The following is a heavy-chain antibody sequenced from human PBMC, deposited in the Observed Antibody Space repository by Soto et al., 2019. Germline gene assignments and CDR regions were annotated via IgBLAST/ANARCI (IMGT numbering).Heavy chain of an antibody. CDR2: VYYRGNT. J-gene: IGHJ5*01. Sequence: LTCTVSGGSISSSSYYWGWIRQPPGKGLEWIGSVYYRGNTYYNPSLKSRVTTSVDTSKNQFSLKLYSVTAADTALYYCARHKDTSSSYLLPDSWPHGTLVTVS. CDR1: GGSISSSSYY. D-gene: IGHD2-2*01. V-gene: IGHV4-39*01. CDR3: ARHKDTSSSYLLPDS.